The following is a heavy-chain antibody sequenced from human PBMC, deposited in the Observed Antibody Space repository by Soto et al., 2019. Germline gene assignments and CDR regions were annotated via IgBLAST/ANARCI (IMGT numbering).Heavy chain of an antibody. J-gene: IGHJ5*02. D-gene: IGHD3-3*01. CDR3: ARDPHEFWTSYWFDP. CDR1: GYTFNTYG. CDR2: ISAYDGKT. Sequence: ASVKVSCKTSGYTFNTYGINWVRQAPGQGLALMGWISAYDGKTTYAEKFQGKVTLTTDTSTSTAYMELRSLRYDDTAIYYCARDPHEFWTSYWFDPWGQGTPVTVS. V-gene: IGHV1-18*01.